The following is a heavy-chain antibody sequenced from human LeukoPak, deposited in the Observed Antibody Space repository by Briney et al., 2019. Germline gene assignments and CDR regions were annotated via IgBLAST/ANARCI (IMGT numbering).Heavy chain of an antibody. D-gene: IGHD2/OR15-2a*01. CDR1: GFTFSSHW. Sequence: GGFLRLSCAASGFTFSSHWMNWVRQAPGKGLEWVANIKQDGSEKYYVDSVKDRFTISRDNAKSTLYLQMNSLRAEDTAVYYCARILVGSVKLSDYWGPGTLVTVSS. J-gene: IGHJ4*02. V-gene: IGHV3-7*05. CDR3: ARILVGSVKLSDY. CDR2: IKQDGSEK.